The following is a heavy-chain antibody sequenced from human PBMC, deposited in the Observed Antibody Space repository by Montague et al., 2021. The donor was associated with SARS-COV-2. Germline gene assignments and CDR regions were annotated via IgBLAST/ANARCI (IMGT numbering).Heavy chain of an antibody. CDR2: INHRGST. D-gene: IGHD6-19*01. CDR1: DGSFSDYS. CDR3: ATQEDPSGWIPGPFDF. Sequence: SETLSLTCAVYDGSFSDYSWTWIRQPPGKGLEWIGEINHRGSTNXNPFLKSRVTISVDTSKNQLSLTLTSVTAADTAVYYCATQEDPSGWIPGPFDFWGQGTLLSVSS. V-gene: IGHV4-34*01. J-gene: IGHJ4*02.